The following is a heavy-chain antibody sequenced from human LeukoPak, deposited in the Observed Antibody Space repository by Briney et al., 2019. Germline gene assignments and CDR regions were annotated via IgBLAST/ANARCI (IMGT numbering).Heavy chain of an antibody. Sequence: ASVKVSCKASGYTFTAHYMHWVRQAPGQGLEWMGWINPNSGDTNYAQKFQGRVTMTRDTSISTAYMELSRLRSDDTAVYFCARVYSSSLDYWGQGTLVTVSS. CDR2: INPNSGDT. J-gene: IGHJ4*02. D-gene: IGHD6-6*01. V-gene: IGHV1-2*02. CDR1: GYTFTAHY. CDR3: ARVYSSSLDY.